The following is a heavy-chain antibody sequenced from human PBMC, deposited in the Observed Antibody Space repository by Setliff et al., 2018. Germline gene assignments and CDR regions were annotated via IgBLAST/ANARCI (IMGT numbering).Heavy chain of an antibody. Sequence: ASVKVSCKVSGYTLTELSMHWVRRAPGKGLEWRGGFDPEDGETIYAQKFQGRVTMTRDTSTSTVYMELSSLRSEDTAVYYCARNYGDGYYFSDYWGQGTLVTVSS. V-gene: IGHV1-24*01. J-gene: IGHJ4*02. CDR1: GYTLTELS. CDR2: FDPEDGET. D-gene: IGHD4-17*01. CDR3: ARNYGDGYYFSDY.